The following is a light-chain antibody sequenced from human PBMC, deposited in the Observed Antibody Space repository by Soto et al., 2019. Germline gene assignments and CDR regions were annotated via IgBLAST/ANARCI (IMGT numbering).Light chain of an antibody. CDR2: DTY. J-gene: IGKJ1*01. CDR1: QSITSW. CDR3: QQYYSYSK. V-gene: IGKV1-5*01. Sequence: DSQSTQSPSTLSAAGGDRITITCRASQSITSWLAWYQQTPGKAPKVLIYDTYSLKSGVPSRFSGSGSGTDFTLTIICLQPDDFATYYCQQYYSYSKFGQGTKVDIK.